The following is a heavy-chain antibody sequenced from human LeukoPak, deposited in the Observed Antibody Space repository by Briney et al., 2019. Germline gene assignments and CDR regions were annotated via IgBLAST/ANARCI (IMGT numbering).Heavy chain of an antibody. Sequence: GGFLRLSCAASGFTFSTYWMTWVRQAPGKGLEWVANMKGDESEVHYVDSVKGRFTISRDNAKNSLYLQMNSLRAEDTAVYYCARPAYTAAYDLWGQGTMVTVSS. J-gene: IGHJ3*01. CDR1: GFTFSTYW. V-gene: IGHV3-7*01. CDR3: ARPAYTAAYDL. CDR2: MKGDESEV. D-gene: IGHD3-16*01.